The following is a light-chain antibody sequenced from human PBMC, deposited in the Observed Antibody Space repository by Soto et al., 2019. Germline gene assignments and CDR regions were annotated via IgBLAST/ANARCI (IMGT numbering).Light chain of an antibody. CDR2: GAS. CDR3: QLYNNWPPII. J-gene: IGKJ5*01. Sequence: EIVMTQSPATLSVSPGERATLSCRARQSVSTNLAWYQQKPGQAPRLLIYGASTRATGIPARFIASGSGTDFTLNISSLQSEDFAVYYCQLYNNWPPIIFGEGTRLEL. CDR1: QSVSTN. V-gene: IGKV3-15*01.